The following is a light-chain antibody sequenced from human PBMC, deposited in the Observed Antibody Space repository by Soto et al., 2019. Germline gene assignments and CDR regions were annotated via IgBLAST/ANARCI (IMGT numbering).Light chain of an antibody. CDR1: QDISNY. J-gene: IGKJ2*02. CDR3: QQYDNLPCT. CDR2: DAS. V-gene: IGKV1-33*01. Sequence: DIQMTQSPSSLSASVGDRVTITCQASQDISNYLNWYQQKPGKAPKLLIYDASNLETGVPSRFSGSGSGTDFTFTISSLQPEDIPTYYCQQYDNLPCTFGQGTKLEIK.